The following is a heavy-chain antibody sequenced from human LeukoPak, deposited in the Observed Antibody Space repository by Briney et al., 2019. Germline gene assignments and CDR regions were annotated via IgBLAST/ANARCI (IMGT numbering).Heavy chain of an antibody. J-gene: IGHJ5*02. D-gene: IGHD6-13*01. CDR1: GYTFTSYG. Sequence: ASVKVSCKASGYTFTSYGISWVRQAPGQGLEWMGRINPNTGGTNYAQKFQGRVTMTRDTSITTAYMELSRLTSDDTAIYYCAKVPPSITAAGNWLDPWGQGALVTVSS. CDR2: INPNTGGT. V-gene: IGHV1-2*06. CDR3: AKVPPSITAAGNWLDP.